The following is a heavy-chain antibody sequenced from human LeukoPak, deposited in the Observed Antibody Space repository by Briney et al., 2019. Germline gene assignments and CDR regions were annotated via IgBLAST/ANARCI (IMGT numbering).Heavy chain of an antibody. Sequence: GGSLRLSCAASGFSFSAYWMHWVRQAPGKGLVWVSRINSDGFSITYADSVKGRFTISRDNAKNTLYLHMNSLRGEDTAVYYCARFYGGSAFDIWGQGTMVTVSS. CDR1: GFSFSAYW. D-gene: IGHD3-16*01. J-gene: IGHJ3*02. CDR2: INSDGFSI. CDR3: ARFYGGSAFDI. V-gene: IGHV3-74*01.